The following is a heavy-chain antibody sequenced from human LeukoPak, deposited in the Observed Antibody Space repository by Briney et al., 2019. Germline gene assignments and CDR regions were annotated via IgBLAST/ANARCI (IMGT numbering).Heavy chain of an antibody. J-gene: IGHJ3*02. Sequence: GGSLRLSCAASGLTFSSYGMHWVRQAPGKGLEWVSSISSSSSYIYYADSVKGRFTISRDNAKNSLYLQMNSLRAEDTAVYYCAREAYLFARRGAFDIWGQGTMVTVSS. D-gene: IGHD1-14*01. CDR1: GLTFSSYG. V-gene: IGHV3-21*01. CDR2: ISSSSSYI. CDR3: AREAYLFARRGAFDI.